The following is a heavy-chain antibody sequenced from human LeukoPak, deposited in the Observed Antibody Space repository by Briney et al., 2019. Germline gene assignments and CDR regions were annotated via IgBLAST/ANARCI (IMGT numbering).Heavy chain of an antibody. CDR2: IWYDGSKK. J-gene: IGHJ4*02. Sequence: GGSLRLSCAASGFTFSNYGMHWVRQAPGKGLEWVAVIWYDGSKKHHADSVKGRFTISRVNSKNTLNLQMNSLRVEDTAVYYCAAYYYDRSGYDLRFYWGQGTLVTVSS. V-gene: IGHV3-33*01. CDR1: GFTFSNYG. CDR3: AAYYYDRSGYDLRFY. D-gene: IGHD3-22*01.